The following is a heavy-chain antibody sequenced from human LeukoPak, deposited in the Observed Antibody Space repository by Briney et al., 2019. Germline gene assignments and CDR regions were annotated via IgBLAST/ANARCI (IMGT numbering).Heavy chain of an antibody. CDR3: AKDSRDGYNFNDFEYFQH. CDR2: ISWDGGST. V-gene: IGHV3-43D*03. D-gene: IGHD5-24*01. CDR1: GFTFDDYA. J-gene: IGHJ1*01. Sequence: GGSLRLSCAASGFTFDDYAMHWVRQAPGKGLEWVSLISWDGGSTYYADSVKGRFTISRDNSKNSLYLQMNSLRAEDTALYYCAKDSRDGYNFNDFEYFQHWGQGTLVTVSS.